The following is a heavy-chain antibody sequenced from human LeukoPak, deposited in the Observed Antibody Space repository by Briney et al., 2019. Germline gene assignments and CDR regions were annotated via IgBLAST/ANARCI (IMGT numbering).Heavy chain of an antibody. CDR1: GGSISGFF. J-gene: IGHJ4*02. D-gene: IGHD3-10*01. V-gene: IGHV4-59*08. CDR2: IYFSGST. CDR3: ARSVRGVTAFDY. Sequence: SETLSLTCTVSGGSISGFFWSWIRQPPGKGLEWIGYIYFSGSTNCNPSLKSRVTISVDTSKNQFSLKLSSVTAADTAVYYCARSVRGVTAFDYWGQGTLVTVSS.